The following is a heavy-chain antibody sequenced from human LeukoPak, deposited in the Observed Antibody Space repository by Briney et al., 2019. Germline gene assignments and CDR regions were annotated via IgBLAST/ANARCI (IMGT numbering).Heavy chain of an antibody. CDR1: GYTFTGYY. D-gene: IGHD3-10*01. CDR2: INPNSGGT. CDR3: ARDSSITMVRSGQENWFDP. Sequence: ASVTVSCTASGYTFTGYYMHWVRQAPGQGLEWMGWINPNSGGTNYAQKFQGRVTMTRDTSISTAYMELSRLRSDDTAVYYCARDSSITMVRSGQENWFDPWGQGTLVTVSS. J-gene: IGHJ5*02. V-gene: IGHV1-2*02.